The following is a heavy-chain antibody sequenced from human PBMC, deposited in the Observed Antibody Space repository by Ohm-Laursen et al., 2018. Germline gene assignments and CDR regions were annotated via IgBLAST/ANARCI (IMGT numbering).Heavy chain of an antibody. Sequence: SVKVSCKASGYTFTNYYIHWVRQAPGQGPEWMGIINPRTAGTNYAEKVQDRVIMTTDTSTSTAYMELRNLRSDDTAVYYCARDLAYYDSKDYWGQGTLVTVSS. CDR1: GYTFTNYY. J-gene: IGHJ4*02. CDR2: INPRTAGT. V-gene: IGHV1-46*01. D-gene: IGHD3-22*01. CDR3: ARDLAYYDSKDY.